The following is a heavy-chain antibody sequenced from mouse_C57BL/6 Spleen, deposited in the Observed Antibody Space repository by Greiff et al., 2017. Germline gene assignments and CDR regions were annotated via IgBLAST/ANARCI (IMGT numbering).Heavy chain of an antibody. CDR3: AREGDYDRFSY. D-gene: IGHD2-4*01. V-gene: IGHV3-6*01. CDR1: GYSITSGYY. CDR2: ISYDGSN. Sequence: EVKLVESGPGLVKPSQSLSLTCSVTGYSITSGYYWNWIRQFPGNKLEWMGYISYDGSNNYNPSLKNRISITRDTSKNQFFLKLNSVTTEDTATYYSAREGDYDRFSYWGQGTLVTVSA. J-gene: IGHJ3*01.